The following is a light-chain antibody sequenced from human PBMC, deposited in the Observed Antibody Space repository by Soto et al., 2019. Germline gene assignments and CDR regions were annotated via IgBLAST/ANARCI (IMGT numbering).Light chain of an antibody. CDR3: QQYDNLPLT. CDR1: QDISNY. V-gene: IGKV1-33*01. CDR2: DAS. J-gene: IGKJ4*01. Sequence: DIQMTQSPSSLSASVGDRVTITCQASQDISNYLNWYQQKPGKAPKLLIYDASNLETGVPSRFSGSGSWTDFTFTISSLQPEDIATYYSQQYDNLPLTFGGGTKVEIK.